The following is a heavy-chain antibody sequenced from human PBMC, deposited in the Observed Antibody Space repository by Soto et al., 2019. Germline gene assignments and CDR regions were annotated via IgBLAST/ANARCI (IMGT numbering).Heavy chain of an antibody. CDR3: ARDRLMATAGTARHYYGMDV. J-gene: IGHJ6*02. V-gene: IGHV4-31*03. CDR1: GGSIRSGGYY. Sequence: SETLSLTCTVSGGSIRSGGYYWSWVRQSPRRGLEWIGNIYYSGSTYYNPSLKSRLTISVDTSKNQFSLNLSSVTAADTAVYYCARDRLMATAGTARHYYGMDVWGQGTTVTVSS. D-gene: IGHD5-18*01. CDR2: IYYSGST.